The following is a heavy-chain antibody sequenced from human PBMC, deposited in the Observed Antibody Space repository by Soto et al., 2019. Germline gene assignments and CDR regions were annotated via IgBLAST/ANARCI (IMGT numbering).Heavy chain of an antibody. CDR1: GFTFSNYA. J-gene: IGHJ4*02. CDR2: ISGSGDST. CDR3: AKDLYDSSGYLDH. D-gene: IGHD3-22*01. Sequence: PGGSLRLSCAASGFTFSNYAMGWVRQAPGKGLEWVSAISGSGDSTFYADSVKGRFTISRSNSKNTLYLQMNSLRVEDTAVYFCAKDLYDSSGYLDHWGQGTLVTVSS. V-gene: IGHV3-23*01.